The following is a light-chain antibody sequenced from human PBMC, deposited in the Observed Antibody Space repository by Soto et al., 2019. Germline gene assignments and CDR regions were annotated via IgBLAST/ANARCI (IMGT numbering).Light chain of an antibody. V-gene: IGKV3-20*01. CDR1: QSLSGNY. CDR2: RAS. Sequence: NVLTQSPGTLSLSPGQRATLSCRASQSLSGNYLAWYQQKPVQAPRVLIYRASIRATGISDRFSGSGSGTDFTLTISRLEPEDFAVYYCQHYGASPWTFGQGTKVDIK. J-gene: IGKJ1*01. CDR3: QHYGASPWT.